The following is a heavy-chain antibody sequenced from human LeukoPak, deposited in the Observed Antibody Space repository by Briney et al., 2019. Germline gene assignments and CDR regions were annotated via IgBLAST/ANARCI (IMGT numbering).Heavy chain of an antibody. V-gene: IGHV1-8*03. CDR3: ARGRISPGDYYMDV. J-gene: IGHJ6*03. CDR2: MNPNSGNT. CDR1: GYTFTSYD. D-gene: IGHD3-10*01. Sequence: ASVKVSCKASGYTFTSYDINWVRQATGQGLEWMGWMNPNSGNTGYAQKFQGRVTITRNTSISTAYMELSSLRPEDTAVYYCARGRISPGDYYMDVWGKGTTVTVSS.